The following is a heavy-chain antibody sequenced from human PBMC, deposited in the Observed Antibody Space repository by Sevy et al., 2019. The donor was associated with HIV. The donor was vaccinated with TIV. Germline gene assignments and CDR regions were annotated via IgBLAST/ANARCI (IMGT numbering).Heavy chain of an antibody. Sequence: SDTLSLTCTVSGVSISGGAYYWGWIRQPPGKGLGWIGSISYTGSTYYNPSLKSRVTISVDTSKNQCSLKLTSVTAADTAVYYCARRGDNNWLAPWGQGTLVTVSS. V-gene: IGHV4-39*01. D-gene: IGHD2-15*01. J-gene: IGHJ5*02. CDR1: GVSISGGAYY. CDR2: ISYTGST. CDR3: ARRGDNNWLAP.